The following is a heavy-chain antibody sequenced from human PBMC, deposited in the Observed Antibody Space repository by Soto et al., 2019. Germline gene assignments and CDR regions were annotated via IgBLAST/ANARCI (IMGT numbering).Heavy chain of an antibody. D-gene: IGHD2-15*01. CDR1: GGTFSSNA. CDR3: ARDQGRDGNNPAVY. Sequence: QVQLVQSGAEVKKPGSSVKVSCKASGGTFSSNAISWVRQAPGQGLEWMGGIIPIFGTAIYAQKFQGRVTIYADESTSTAYMELSSLRSEDTAMYYCARDQGRDGNNPAVYWGQGTLVTVSS. J-gene: IGHJ4*02. CDR2: IIPIFGTA. V-gene: IGHV1-69*12.